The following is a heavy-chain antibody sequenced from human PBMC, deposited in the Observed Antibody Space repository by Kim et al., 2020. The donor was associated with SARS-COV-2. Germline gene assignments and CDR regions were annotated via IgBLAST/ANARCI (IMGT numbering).Heavy chain of an antibody. CDR3: ASDGDYGYYMDV. J-gene: IGHJ6*03. D-gene: IGHD4-17*01. V-gene: IGHV1-8*01. Sequence: GYAQKFQGRVTMTRNTSISTAYMELSSLRSEDTAVYYCASDGDYGYYMDVWGKGTTVTVSS.